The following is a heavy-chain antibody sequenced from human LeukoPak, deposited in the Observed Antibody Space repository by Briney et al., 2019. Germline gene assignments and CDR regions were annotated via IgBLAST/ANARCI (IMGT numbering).Heavy chain of an antibody. Sequence: GGSLRLSCAASGFTFSSYAMHWVRQAPGKGLEYVPAISSNGGSTYYANSVKGRFTISRDNSKNTLYLQMGSLRAEDMAVYYCARDFGDGSSDYYYMDVWGKGTTVTVSS. CDR1: GFTFSSYA. CDR3: ARDFGDGSSDYYYMDV. J-gene: IGHJ6*03. V-gene: IGHV3-64*01. CDR2: ISSNGGST. D-gene: IGHD5-24*01.